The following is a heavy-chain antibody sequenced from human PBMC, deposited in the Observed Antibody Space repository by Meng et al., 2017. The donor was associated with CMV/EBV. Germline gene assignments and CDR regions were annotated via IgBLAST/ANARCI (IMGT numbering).Heavy chain of an antibody. CDR1: GFTFSSYS. D-gene: IGHD3-3*01. Sequence: GGSLRLSCAAFGFTFSSYSMNWVRQAPGKGLEWVSYISSSSSTIYYADSVKGRFTISRDNAKNSLYLQMNSLRAEDTAVYYCARGGYYDFWTLNTYYYYGMDVWGQGTTVTVSS. J-gene: IGHJ6*02. V-gene: IGHV3-48*04. CDR3: ARGGYYDFWTLNTYYYYGMDV. CDR2: ISSSSSTI.